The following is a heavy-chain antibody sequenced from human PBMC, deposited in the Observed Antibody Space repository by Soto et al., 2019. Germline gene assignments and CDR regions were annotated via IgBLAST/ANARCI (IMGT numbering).Heavy chain of an antibody. D-gene: IGHD1-26*01. J-gene: IGHJ4*02. CDR3: ARGTSGSYFDY. CDR2: INPSRGSS. Sequence: QVQLVQSGAEVKKPGASLKVSCRASGYTFTSYFIHWMRQAPGQGLEWMGIINPSRGSSTYAQNFRDRVTMTRDTSTTTVYMELSSLRFEDTAVYYCARGTSGSYFDYWGQGTLVIASS. CDR1: GYTFTSYF. V-gene: IGHV1-46*01.